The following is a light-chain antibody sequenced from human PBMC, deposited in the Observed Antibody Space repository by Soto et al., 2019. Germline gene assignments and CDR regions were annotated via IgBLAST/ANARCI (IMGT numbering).Light chain of an antibody. CDR1: SSDVGSYNL. J-gene: IGLJ2*01. CDR2: EGS. V-gene: IGLV2-23*03. Sequence: QSVLTQPATVSESPGQSITISCTGTSSDVGSYNLVSWYQQHPGKAPKLMIYEGSKRPSGVSNRFSGSKSGNTASLTISGLQAEDEADYYCCSYAGSSTFVFGGGTKVTVL. CDR3: CSYAGSSTFV.